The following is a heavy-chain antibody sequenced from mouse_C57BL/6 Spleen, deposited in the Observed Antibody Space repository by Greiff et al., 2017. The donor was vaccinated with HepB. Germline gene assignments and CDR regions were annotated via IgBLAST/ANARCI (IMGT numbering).Heavy chain of an antibody. J-gene: IGHJ2*01. CDR3: ARDREELGTTVVNYFDY. Sequence: EVQLVESGGGLVKPGGSLKLSCAASGFTFSSYAMSWVRQTPEKRLEWVATISDGGSYTYYPDNVKGRFTISRDNAKNNLYLQMSHLKSEDTAMYYCARDREELGTTVVNYFDYWGQGTTLTVSS. CDR1: GFTFSSYA. V-gene: IGHV5-4*01. CDR2: ISDGGSYT. D-gene: IGHD1-1*01.